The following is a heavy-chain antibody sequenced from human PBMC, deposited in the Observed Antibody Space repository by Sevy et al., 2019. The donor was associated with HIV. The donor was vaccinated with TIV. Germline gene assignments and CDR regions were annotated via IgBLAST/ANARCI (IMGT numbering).Heavy chain of an antibody. V-gene: IGHV1-2*02. J-gene: IGHJ6*02. D-gene: IGHD3-3*01. Sequence: ASVKVSCKASGYTFSDSGYYVHWVRQAPGQGLEWMGWINPKSGATNYAQKFQGRVTMTRDTSVSTANMELNRLTSDDTAVYYCATESYDFWTGPVDYDYGMDVWGQGTTVTVSS. CDR1: GYTFSDSGYY. CDR3: ATESYDFWTGPVDYDYGMDV. CDR2: INPKSGAT.